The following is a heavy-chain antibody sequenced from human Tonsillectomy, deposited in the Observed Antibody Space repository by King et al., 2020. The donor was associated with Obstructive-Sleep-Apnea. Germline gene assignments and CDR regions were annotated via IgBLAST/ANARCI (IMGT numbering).Heavy chain of an antibody. D-gene: IGHD6-19*01. J-gene: IGHJ3*01. CDR1: GGSISSHY. CDR3: SRLRSVAGTRTPSFDV. Sequence: QLQESGPGLVKPSETLSLTCAVSGGSISSHYWSWIRQPPGKGLEWIGYINYSGSTNYNPSLKGRVTISLDKSKNQFSLRLRSVTAADTAVYYLSRLRSVAGTRTPSFDVWGQGPLVTVSS. CDR2: INYSGST. V-gene: IGHV4-59*08.